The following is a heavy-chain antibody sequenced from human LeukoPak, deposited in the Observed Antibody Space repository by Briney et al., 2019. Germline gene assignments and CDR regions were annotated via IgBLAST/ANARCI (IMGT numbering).Heavy chain of an antibody. CDR3: ARGTDTVTFDY. CDR1: GFTFSNYD. J-gene: IGHJ4*02. CDR2: IGIAGDT. V-gene: IGHV3-13*01. D-gene: IGHD4-17*01. Sequence: GRSLRLSCAASGFTFSNYDMHWVRQATGKGLEWVSGIGIAGDTYYPGSVKGRFTISRENAKNSLYLQMNSLRAGDTAVYYCARGTDTVTFDYWGQGTLVSVSS.